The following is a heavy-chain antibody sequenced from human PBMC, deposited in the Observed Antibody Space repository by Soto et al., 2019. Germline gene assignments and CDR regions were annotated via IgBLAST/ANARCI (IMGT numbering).Heavy chain of an antibody. CDR1: GYSFTSYW. J-gene: IGHJ6*02. V-gene: IGHV5-10-1*01. Sequence: GESLKISCKGSGYSFTSYWISWVRQMPGKGLEWMGRIDPSDSYTNYSPSFQGHVTISADKSISTAYLQWSSLKASDTAMYYCAGWAITMVRGVEFYYYGMDVWGQGTTVTVSS. D-gene: IGHD3-10*01. CDR2: IDPSDSYT. CDR3: AGWAITMVRGVEFYYYGMDV.